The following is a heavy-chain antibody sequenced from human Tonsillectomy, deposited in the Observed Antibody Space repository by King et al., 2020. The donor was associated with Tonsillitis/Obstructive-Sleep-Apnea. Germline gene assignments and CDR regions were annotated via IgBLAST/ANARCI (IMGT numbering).Heavy chain of an antibody. J-gene: IGHJ6*03. CDR2: ISTSGLTI. CDR1: GFTFSNYE. CDR3: ARGNYDFWSGYYPDLNYYYYMDV. D-gene: IGHD3-3*01. V-gene: IGHV3-48*03. Sequence: VQLVESGGGLVQPGGSLRLSCAASGFTFSNYEMNWVRQAPGKGLEWVSYISTSGLTIYYADSVKGRFTISRDNAKNSLYLQMNSLRAVDTAVYYCARGNYDFWSGYYPDLNYYYYMDVWGKGTTVTVSS.